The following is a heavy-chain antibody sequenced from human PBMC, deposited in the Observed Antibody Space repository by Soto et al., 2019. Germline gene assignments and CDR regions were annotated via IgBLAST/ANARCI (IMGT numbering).Heavy chain of an antibody. CDR1: GGSLAGGGYS. CDR3: ARFAIPVQVVLD. J-gene: IGHJ4*02. CDR2: SFQTGRT. V-gene: IGHV4-30-2*06. D-gene: IGHD2-21*01. Sequence: QLQLPESGSRLVKPSQTLSLTCDVSGGSLAGGGYSWSWIRQSPGKVLEWIGYSFQTGRTDYIPSLNGRVTMSLDMSKHQFSLKLSSVTAAARAVYFCARFAIPVQVVLDWGQGTLVTVSS.